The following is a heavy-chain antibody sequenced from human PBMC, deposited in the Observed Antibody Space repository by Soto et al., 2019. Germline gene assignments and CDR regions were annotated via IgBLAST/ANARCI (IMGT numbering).Heavy chain of an antibody. CDR3: ARPTYGSTSRIWVFDI. D-gene: IGHD2-2*01. Sequence: SETLSLTCTVSGGSISSSSYYWGWIRQPPGKGLEWIGSIYYSGSTYYNPSLKSRVTISVDTSKNQFSLKLSSVTAADTAVYYCARPTYGSTSRIWVFDIWGQGTMVTVSS. V-gene: IGHV4-39*01. CDR2: IYYSGST. CDR1: GGSISSSSYY. J-gene: IGHJ3*02.